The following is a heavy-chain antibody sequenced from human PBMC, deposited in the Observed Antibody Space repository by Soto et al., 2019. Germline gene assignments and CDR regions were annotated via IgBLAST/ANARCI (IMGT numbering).Heavy chain of an antibody. J-gene: IGHJ4*02. V-gene: IGHV3-21*01. CDR1: GFTFSSYS. CDR2: ISSSSSYI. CDR3: ARDSLWFGELLYYFDY. D-gene: IGHD3-10*01. Sequence: EVQLVESGGGLVKPGGSLRLSCAASGFTFSSYSMNWVRQAPGKGLEWVSSISSSSSYIYYADSVKGRFTISRDNAKNSLYLQMNSPRAEDTALYYCARDSLWFGELLYYFDYWGQGTLVTVSS.